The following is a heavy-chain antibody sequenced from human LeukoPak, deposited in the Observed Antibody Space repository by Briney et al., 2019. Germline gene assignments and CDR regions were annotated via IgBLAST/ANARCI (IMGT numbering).Heavy chain of an antibody. V-gene: IGHV1-3*01. J-gene: IGHJ3*01. CDR3: ARRLRLKSPGGDAFDV. D-gene: IGHD3-16*01. Sequence: GASVKVSCKASGYTFTSYAMHWVRQAPGQRLEWMGWINAGNGNTKYSQKFQGRVTITRDTSASTAYMELSSLRSEDTAVYYCARRLRLKSPGGDAFDVWGQGTVVTVSS. CDR2: INAGNGNT. CDR1: GYTFTSYA.